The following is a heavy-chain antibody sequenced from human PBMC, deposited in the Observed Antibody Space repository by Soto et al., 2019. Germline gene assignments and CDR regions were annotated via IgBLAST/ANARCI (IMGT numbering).Heavy chain of an antibody. V-gene: IGHV1-18*01. CDR2: ISGYDGRT. CDR1: GYTFTSYG. J-gene: IGHJ6*02. CDR3: AREGDVPYYYYGMDV. D-gene: IGHD2-21*02. Sequence: QVHLVQSGAEVKKPGASVKVSCKTSGYTFTSYGISWVRQAPGQGLEWLGWISGYDGRTNLAQKVQDSVTRTTDTSTSTVYMELRSLRSDDTAVYYCAREGDVPYYYYGMDVWCQGTTFTVSS.